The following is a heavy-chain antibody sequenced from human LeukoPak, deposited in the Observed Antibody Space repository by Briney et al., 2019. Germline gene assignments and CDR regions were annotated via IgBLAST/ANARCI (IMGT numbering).Heavy chain of an antibody. J-gene: IGHJ6*03. CDR3: ARETGGDFWSGYYNYYYYMDV. V-gene: IGHV3-48*01. Sequence: PGGSLRLSCAASGFTFSSYSMNWVRQAPGKGLEWVSYISSSSSTIYYADSVKGRFTISRDNAKNSLYLQMNSLRAEDTAVYYWARETGGDFWSGYYNYYYYMDVWGKGTTVTVSS. D-gene: IGHD3-3*01. CDR1: GFTFSSYS. CDR2: ISSSSSTI.